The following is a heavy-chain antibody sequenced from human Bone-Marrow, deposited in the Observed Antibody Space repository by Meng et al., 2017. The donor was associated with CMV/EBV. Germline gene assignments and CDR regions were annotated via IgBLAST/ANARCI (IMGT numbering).Heavy chain of an antibody. CDR2: VTGGGGST. CDR3: AKYFDLWSGYGSYFDS. J-gene: IGHJ4*02. Sequence: GESLKISSAAPGFPFSNYAMSWVRQAPGKGLEWVSGVTGGGGSTYYADSVKGRFTISRDNSKNTLYLQMNNLRAKDTATYYCAKYFDLWSGYGSYFDSWGRGKLVTVSS. D-gene: IGHD3-3*01. V-gene: IGHV3-23*01. CDR1: GFPFSNYA.